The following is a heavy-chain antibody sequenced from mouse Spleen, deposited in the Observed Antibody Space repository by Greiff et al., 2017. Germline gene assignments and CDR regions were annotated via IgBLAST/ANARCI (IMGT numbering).Heavy chain of an antibody. V-gene: IGHV1-26*01. D-gene: IGHD4-1*01. J-gene: IGHJ2*01. CDR3: ARFTGLDY. CDR1: GYTFTDYY. Sequence: VQLQQSGPELVKPGASVKISCKASGYTFTDYYMNWVKQSHGKSLEWIGDINPNNGGTSYNQKFKGKATLTVDKSSSTAYMELRSLTSEDSAVYYCARFTGLDYWGQGTTLTVSS. CDR2: INPNNGGT.